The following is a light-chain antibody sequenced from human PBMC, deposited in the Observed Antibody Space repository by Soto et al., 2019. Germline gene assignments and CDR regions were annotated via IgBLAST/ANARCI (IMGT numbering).Light chain of an antibody. Sequence: QSVLTQPASVSGSPGQSITISCTGTSSDVGSYNLVSWYQQHPGKAPKLMIYEGSKRPSGVSNRFSGFKSGNTASLTISGLQAEDEADYYCCSYAGSSTFFYVFGTGTKVTVL. CDR2: EGS. J-gene: IGLJ1*01. CDR1: SSDVGSYNL. V-gene: IGLV2-23*03. CDR3: CSYAGSSTFFYV.